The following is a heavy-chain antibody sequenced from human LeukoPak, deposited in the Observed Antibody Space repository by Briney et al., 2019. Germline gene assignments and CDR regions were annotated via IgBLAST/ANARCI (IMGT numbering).Heavy chain of an antibody. V-gene: IGHV1-69*05. CDR2: IIPIFGTT. CDR1: GGTFNSYA. J-gene: IGHJ1*01. Sequence: SVKVSCKASGGTFNSYAISWVRQAPGQGLEWMGGIIPIFGTTNYARKFQGRVTMTRDMSTSTVYMELSSLRSEDTAVYYCARGADAWEPYHPGLWGQGTLVTVSS. D-gene: IGHD1-26*01. CDR3: ARGADAWEPYHPGL.